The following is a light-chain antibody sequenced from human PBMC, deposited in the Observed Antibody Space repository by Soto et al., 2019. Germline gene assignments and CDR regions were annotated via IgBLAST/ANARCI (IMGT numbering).Light chain of an antibody. Sequence: SPGERATLSCRASQSVSSDLAWYQQKPGQAPRLLIYGASTRATGIPARFSGSGSGTEFTLTISSLQSEDFAVYYCQKYGDSSITFGQGTRLEI. J-gene: IGKJ5*01. V-gene: IGKV3-15*01. CDR3: QKYGDSSIT. CDR1: QSVSSD. CDR2: GAS.